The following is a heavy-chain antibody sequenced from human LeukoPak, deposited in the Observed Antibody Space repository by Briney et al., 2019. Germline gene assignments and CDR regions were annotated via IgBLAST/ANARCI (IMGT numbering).Heavy chain of an antibody. CDR2: IIPVLGIA. CDR1: GGTFSSYT. D-gene: IGHD2-15*01. J-gene: IGHJ5*02. V-gene: IGHV1-69*02. CDR3: ALKGLYCSGGSCYSDLSWFDP. Sequence: SVKVSCKASGGTFSSYTISWVRQAPGQGLEWMGRIIPVLGIANYAQKFQGRVTITADKSTSTAYMELSSLRSEDTAVYYCALKGLYCSGGSCYSDLSWFDPWGQGTLVTVSS.